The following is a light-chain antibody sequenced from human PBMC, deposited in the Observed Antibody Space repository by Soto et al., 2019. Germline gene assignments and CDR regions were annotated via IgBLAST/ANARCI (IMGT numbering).Light chain of an antibody. Sequence: QSALTQPPSASGSPGQSVTISCTGTSSDVGGYNYVSWYQQHPGKAPKLMIYDVSKRPSGVPDRFSGSKSGDTASLTVSGLQAEDEADYYCSSYAGINNDVFGTGTKLTVL. CDR2: DVS. V-gene: IGLV2-8*01. CDR3: SSYAGINNDV. CDR1: SSDVGGYNY. J-gene: IGLJ1*01.